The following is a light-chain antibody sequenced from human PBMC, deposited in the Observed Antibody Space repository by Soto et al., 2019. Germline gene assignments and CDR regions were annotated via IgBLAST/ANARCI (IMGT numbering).Light chain of an antibody. Sequence: DIQMTHSPSSLSASVGDRVTITCRASQSISSYLNWYQQKPGKAPKLLIYAASSLQSGVTSRFCGSGSGTDFTLTISSLHPEDFATYYWQQSYSTPYTFGQGTKVDIK. V-gene: IGKV1-39*01. CDR3: QQSYSTPYT. J-gene: IGKJ2*01. CDR2: AAS. CDR1: QSISSY.